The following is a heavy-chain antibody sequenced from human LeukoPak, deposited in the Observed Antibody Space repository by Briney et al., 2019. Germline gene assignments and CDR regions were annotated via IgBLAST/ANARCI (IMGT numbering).Heavy chain of an antibody. Sequence: SETLSLTCTVSGGSISSYYWSWIRQPAGKGLEWIGRIDTSGNTNYKPSLKSRVTMSVDTSKKQFSLKLSSVTAADTAVYYCARVRSSWYQDWYFDLWGRGTLVTVSS. J-gene: IGHJ2*01. V-gene: IGHV4-4*07. CDR2: IDTSGNT. CDR3: ARVRSSWYQDWYFDL. CDR1: GGSISSYY. D-gene: IGHD6-19*01.